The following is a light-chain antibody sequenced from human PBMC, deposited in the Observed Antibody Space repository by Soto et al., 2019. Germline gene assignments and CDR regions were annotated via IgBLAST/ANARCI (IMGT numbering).Light chain of an antibody. V-gene: IGKV1-39*01. J-gene: IGKJ1*01. Sequence: DIQMTQSPSSLSASVGDRFTITCRASQSISSYLNWYQQKPGKAPKLLIYAASSLQSGVPSRFSGSGSGTDFTLTISSLQPEDFATYYCQQSYSTPVTFGQGTKV. CDR3: QQSYSTPVT. CDR1: QSISSY. CDR2: AAS.